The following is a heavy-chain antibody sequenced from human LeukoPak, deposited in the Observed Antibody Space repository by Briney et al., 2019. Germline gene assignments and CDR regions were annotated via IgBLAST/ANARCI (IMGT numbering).Heavy chain of an antibody. D-gene: IGHD3-16*01. CDR3: ALAGVLEGIQDFDY. Sequence: PGGSLRLSFAASGFTFSSYAMSWVRQAPGKGLEWVSAISGSGGSTYYADSVKGRFTISRDNSKNTLYLQMNSLRAEDTAVYYCALAGVLEGIQDFDYWGQGTLVTVSS. CDR2: ISGSGGST. CDR1: GFTFSSYA. V-gene: IGHV3-23*01. J-gene: IGHJ4*02.